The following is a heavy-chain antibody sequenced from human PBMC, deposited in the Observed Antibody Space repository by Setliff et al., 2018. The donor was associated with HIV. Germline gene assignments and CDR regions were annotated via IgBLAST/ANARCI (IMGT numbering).Heavy chain of an antibody. CDR1: GFTFSTYA. CDR2: ITSSGGST. CDR3: AGDLFPYYHDSSPYYPPGY. D-gene: IGHD3-22*01. J-gene: IGHJ4*02. V-gene: IGHV3-23*01. Sequence: QAVGSLRLSCAASGFTFSTYAMSWVRQAPGKGLEWVSAITSSGGSTYYADSVKARFTISRDNSKNTLYLQMNSLRAEDTAVYYCAGDLFPYYHDSSPYYPPGYWGQGTLVTVSS.